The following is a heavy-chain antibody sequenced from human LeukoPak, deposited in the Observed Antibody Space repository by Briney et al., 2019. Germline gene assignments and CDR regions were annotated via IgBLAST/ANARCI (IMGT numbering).Heavy chain of an antibody. V-gene: IGHV4-4*07. CDR2: IYTSGST. J-gene: IGHJ3*02. CDR1: GGSISSYY. Sequence: SETLSLTCTVSGGSISSYYWSWIRQPAGKGLGWIGRIYTSGSTNYNPSLKSRVTMSVDTSKNQFSLKLSSVTAADTAVYYCAREYSSGWFTDAFDIWGQGTMVTVSS. CDR3: AREYSSGWFTDAFDI. D-gene: IGHD6-19*01.